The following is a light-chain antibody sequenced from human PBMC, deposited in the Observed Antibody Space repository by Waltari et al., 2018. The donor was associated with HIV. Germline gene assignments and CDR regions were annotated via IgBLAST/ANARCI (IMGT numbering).Light chain of an antibody. J-gene: IGLJ1*01. CDR2: EVK. CDR3: CSYAGTHTYV. CDR1: ISDVGNSVL. Sequence: QSALTQPASVSGSPGPSITISCTGSISDVGNSVLVSWYQQYPGKAPQLISYEVKKWPSGISDRVSGSKSGTTASLTISGLQADDEADYYCCSYAGTHTYVFGTGTRVTVL. V-gene: IGLV2-23*02.